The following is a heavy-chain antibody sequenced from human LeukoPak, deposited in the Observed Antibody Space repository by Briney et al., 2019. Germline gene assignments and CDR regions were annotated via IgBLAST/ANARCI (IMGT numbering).Heavy chain of an antibody. Sequence: GGSLRLSRAASGFTFSSYWMHWVRHAPGKGLVWVSRINTDGSSTSYADSVKGRFTISRDNAKNTLYLQMNSLRAEDTAVYYCARDPHPSAKDAFDIWGQGTMVIVSS. CDR3: ARDPHPSAKDAFDI. CDR1: GFTFSSYW. V-gene: IGHV3-74*01. CDR2: INTDGSST. J-gene: IGHJ3*02.